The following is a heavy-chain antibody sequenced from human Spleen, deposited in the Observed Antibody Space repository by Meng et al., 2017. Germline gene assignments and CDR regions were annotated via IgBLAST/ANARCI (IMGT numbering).Heavy chain of an antibody. CDR3: AKDTWLERSNPAFDI. CDR1: GFTFDDYA. CDR2: ISWNSGSI. D-gene: IGHD1-1*01. V-gene: IGHV3-9*01. J-gene: IGHJ3*02. Sequence: SLKISCAASGFTFDDYAMHWVRQAPGKGPEWVSGISWNSGSIGYADSVKGRFTISRDNAKNSLYLQMNSLRAEDTALYYCAKDTWLERSNPAFDIWGQGTMVTVSS.